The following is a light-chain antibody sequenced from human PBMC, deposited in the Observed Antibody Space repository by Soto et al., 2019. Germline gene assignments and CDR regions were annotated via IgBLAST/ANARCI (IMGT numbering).Light chain of an antibody. CDR3: AAWDDSLNGVV. V-gene: IGLV1-44*01. J-gene: IGLJ2*01. Sequence: QSVLTQPPSASGTPGQRVTISCSGSSSNIGSYTVNWYQQLPGTAPKLLIYNNNQRPSGVPERFSGSKSGTSASLAISGLQSEDEADYYCAAWDDSLNGVVFGGGTKLTVL. CDR2: NNN. CDR1: SSNIGSYT.